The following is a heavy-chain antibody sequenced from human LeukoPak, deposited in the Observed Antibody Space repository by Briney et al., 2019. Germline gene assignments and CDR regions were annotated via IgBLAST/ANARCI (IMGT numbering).Heavy chain of an antibody. CDR2: INSEGSST. CDR3: ARDLRTTGAFDI. V-gene: IGHV3-74*01. Sequence: PGGSLRLSCAASGFTFSTYWMHCVPPAPEKGLVWVSRINSEGSSTRYADSVKGRFTISRDNAKNTLYLQMNSVRAEDTAVYYCARDLRTTGAFDIWGQGTMVTVSS. CDR1: GFTFSTYW. J-gene: IGHJ3*02. D-gene: IGHD4-17*01.